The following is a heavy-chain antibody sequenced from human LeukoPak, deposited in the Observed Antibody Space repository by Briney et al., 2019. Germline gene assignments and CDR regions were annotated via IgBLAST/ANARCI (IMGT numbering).Heavy chain of an antibody. CDR2: INPNSGDT. D-gene: IGHD6-19*01. Sequence: ASVKVSCKTSGYTFTGHYMHWVRQAPGQGLEWMGWINPNSGDTNYAQKFQGRDTMTRDTSISTAYMELSSLRSDDTAVYYCARDRDNSGDYWGQGTLVSVSS. V-gene: IGHV1-2*02. CDR3: ARDRDNSGDY. J-gene: IGHJ4*02. CDR1: GYTFTGHY.